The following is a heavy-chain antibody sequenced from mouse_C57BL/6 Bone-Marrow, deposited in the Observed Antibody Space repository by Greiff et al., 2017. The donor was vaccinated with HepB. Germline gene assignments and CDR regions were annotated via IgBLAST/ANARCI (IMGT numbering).Heavy chain of an antibody. V-gene: IGHV2-9-1*01. J-gene: IGHJ3*01. CDR3: AREYYGSSQFAY. CDR1: GFSLTSYA. D-gene: IGHD1-1*01. Sequence: VKVVESGPGLVAPSQSLSITCTVSGFSLTSYAISWVRQPPGKGLEWLGVIWTGGGTNYNSALKSRLSISKDNSKSQVFLKMNSLQTDDTARYYCAREYYGSSQFAYWGQGTLVTVSA. CDR2: IWTGGGT.